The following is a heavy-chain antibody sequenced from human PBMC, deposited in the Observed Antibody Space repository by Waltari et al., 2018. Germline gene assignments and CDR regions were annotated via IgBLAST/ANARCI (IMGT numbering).Heavy chain of an antibody. V-gene: IGHV1-69-2*01. J-gene: IGHJ4*02. CDR1: GYTFTDYY. D-gene: IGHD1-26*01. Sequence: EVQLVQSGAEVKKPGATLIISCKVSGYTFTDYYMHWVRQAPGKGLEWMGGFDPEDGETIYAQKFQGRVTMTEDTSTDTAYMELSSLRSEDTAVYYCATGWELLGWGQGTLVTVSS. CDR2: FDPEDGET. CDR3: ATGWELLG.